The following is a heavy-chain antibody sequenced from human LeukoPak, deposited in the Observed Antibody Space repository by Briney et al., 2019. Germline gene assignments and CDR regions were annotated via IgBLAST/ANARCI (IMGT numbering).Heavy chain of an antibody. V-gene: IGHV3-30*18. J-gene: IGHJ4*02. Sequence: PGGSLRLSCAASGFTFRNYAMHWVRQAPGKGLEWVAVISHEGSAKYYADSVEGRFTISRDNSKNTLNLQMNSLRAEDTAVYYCAKEQDPRVSGQLDYWGQGTLVTVSS. CDR3: AKEQDPRVSGQLDY. D-gene: IGHD6-13*01. CDR2: ISHEGSAK. CDR1: GFTFRNYA.